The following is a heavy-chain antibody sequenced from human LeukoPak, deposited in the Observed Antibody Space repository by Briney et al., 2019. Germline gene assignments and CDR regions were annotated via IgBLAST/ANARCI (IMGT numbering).Heavy chain of an antibody. CDR3: ARDQNRAFDI. CDR2: IYYSGST. J-gene: IGHJ3*02. Sequence: SETLSLTCTVSGVSISSYYWSWIRQPPGKGLEWIGYIYYSGSTNYNPSHKSRVTISVDTSKNQFSLKLTSVTAADTAVYYCARDQNRAFDIWGQGTMVTVSS. D-gene: IGHD1-14*01. CDR1: GVSISSYY. V-gene: IGHV4-59*01.